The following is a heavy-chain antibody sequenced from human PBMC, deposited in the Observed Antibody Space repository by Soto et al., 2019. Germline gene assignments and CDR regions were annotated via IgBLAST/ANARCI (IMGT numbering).Heavy chain of an antibody. CDR2: IYYSGST. Sequence: SETLSLTCTVSGGSISSYYWSWIRQPPGKGLEWIGYIYYSGSTNYNPSLKSRVTISVDTSKNQFSLKLSSVTAADTAVYYCARDLQLERRGYYYYGMDVWGPGATVTVSS. CDR1: GGSISSYY. J-gene: IGHJ6*02. CDR3: ARDLQLERRGYYYYGMDV. D-gene: IGHD1-1*01. V-gene: IGHV4-59*01.